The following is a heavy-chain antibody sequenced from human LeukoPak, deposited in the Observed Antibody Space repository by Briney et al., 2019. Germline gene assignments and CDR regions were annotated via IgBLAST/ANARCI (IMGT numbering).Heavy chain of an antibody. Sequence: GGSLRLSCAASGFTFSSYAMSWVRQAPGKGLEWVSIINDSGGSTYYADSVKGRFTISRDNYKNTLYLQMNSLRAEDTALYYCAKAGGDYDYVWGSYRPALPDYWGQGTLVTVSS. CDR2: INDSGGST. CDR3: AKAGGDYDYVWGSYRPALPDY. CDR1: GFTFSSYA. J-gene: IGHJ4*02. V-gene: IGHV3-23*01. D-gene: IGHD3-16*02.